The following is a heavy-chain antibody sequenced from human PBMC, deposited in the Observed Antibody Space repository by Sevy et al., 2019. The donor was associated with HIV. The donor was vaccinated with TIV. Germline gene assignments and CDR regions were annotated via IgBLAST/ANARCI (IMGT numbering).Heavy chain of an antibody. V-gene: IGHV5-51*01. D-gene: IGHD3-22*01. J-gene: IGHJ4*02. CDR1: GYTFTRYW. Sequence: GESLKISCKASGYTFTRYWIGWVRQMPGKGLEWMGIIYPGDSTTRYSPSFQGQVTISADKSISTAYLQWSSLKASDTAMFSCARLFARSGYYTPTYYVDSWGQGTLVTVSS. CDR3: ARLFARSGYYTPTYYVDS. CDR2: IYPGDSTT.